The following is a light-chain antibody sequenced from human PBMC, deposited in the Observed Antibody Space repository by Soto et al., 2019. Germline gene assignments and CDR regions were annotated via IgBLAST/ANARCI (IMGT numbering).Light chain of an antibody. CDR1: QSVSNN. Sequence: EIVMTQSPATLSVSPGDRATLSCRASQSVSNNLAWYQQKPGQAPRLLIYDASTRATGFPVRFSGSGSGTEFTLTISSLQSEDFAVYYCQQYNELPWTFGQETKVEIK. J-gene: IGKJ1*01. CDR2: DAS. V-gene: IGKV3-15*01. CDR3: QQYNELPWT.